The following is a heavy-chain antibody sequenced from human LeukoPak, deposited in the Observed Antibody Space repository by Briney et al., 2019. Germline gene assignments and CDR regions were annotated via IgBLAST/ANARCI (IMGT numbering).Heavy chain of an antibody. J-gene: IGHJ4*02. D-gene: IGHD2-15*01. V-gene: IGHV4-30-2*01. CDR3: ARDGGITVDY. CDR2: VYYSGST. Sequence: PSETLSLTCTVSGGSISSGGYYWSWIRQPPGKGLEWIGYVYYSGSTYYNPSLMSRVTISVDRFKNQFSLRLSSVTAADTAVYYCARDGGITVDYWGQGTLVTVSS. CDR1: GGSISSGGYY.